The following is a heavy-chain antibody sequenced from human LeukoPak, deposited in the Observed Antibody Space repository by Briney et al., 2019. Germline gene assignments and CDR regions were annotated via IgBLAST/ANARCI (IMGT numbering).Heavy chain of an antibody. CDR1: GYTFTSYY. CDR3: ARGYYYDSSGYPNWFDP. V-gene: IGHV1-46*03. J-gene: IGHJ5*02. CDR2: INPSGGST. D-gene: IGHD3-22*01. Sequence: ASVKVSCKEAGYTFTSYYMHWVRQAPGQGLEWMGIINPSGGSTSYAQKFQGRVTMTRDTSTSTVYMELSSLRSEDTAVYYCARGYYYDSSGYPNWFDPWGQGTLVTVSS.